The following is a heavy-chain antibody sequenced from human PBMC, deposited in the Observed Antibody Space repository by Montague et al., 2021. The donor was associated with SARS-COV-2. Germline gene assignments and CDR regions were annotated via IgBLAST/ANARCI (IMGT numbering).Heavy chain of an antibody. D-gene: IGHD2-2*02. CDR1: GGSISGSNYY. CDR2: MYYSGST. J-gene: IGHJ6*02. V-gene: IGHV4-39*07. Sequence: SETLSLTCTVSGGSISGSNYYWGWIRQPPGKGLEWIGSMYYSGSTYYNPSLKSRVTISVDTSKNQFSLKLNSVAAADTAVYYCARDPSRQLLLYPVGDYYYGMDVWGQGTTVTVSS. CDR3: ARDPSRQLLLYPVGDYYYGMDV.